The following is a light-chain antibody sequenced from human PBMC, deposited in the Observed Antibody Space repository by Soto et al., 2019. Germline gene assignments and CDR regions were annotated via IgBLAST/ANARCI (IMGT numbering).Light chain of an antibody. V-gene: IGKV3-11*01. Sequence: EIVLTQSPATLSLSPGERATLSCRASQSVSSYLAWYQQKPGQAPRLLIYDASNRATGIPARFSGSGSGTDFTLTISSLVPEDFAVYYCQQRSNWPELTFGGGTKVEIK. CDR1: QSVSSY. CDR2: DAS. J-gene: IGKJ4*01. CDR3: QQRSNWPELT.